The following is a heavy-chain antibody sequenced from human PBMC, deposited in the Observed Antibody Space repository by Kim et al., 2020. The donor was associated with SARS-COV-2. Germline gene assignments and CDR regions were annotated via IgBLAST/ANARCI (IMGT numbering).Heavy chain of an antibody. CDR3: AKSPHYDFWSGYFQSYYGMDV. Sequence: GGSLRLSCAASGFTFSSYAMSWVRQAPGKGLEWVSAISGSGGSTYYADSVKGRFTISRDNSKNTLYLQMNSLRAEDTAVYYCAKSPHYDFWSGYFQSYYGMDVWGQGTTVTVSS. D-gene: IGHD3-3*01. J-gene: IGHJ6*02. V-gene: IGHV3-23*01. CDR2: ISGSGGST. CDR1: GFTFSSYA.